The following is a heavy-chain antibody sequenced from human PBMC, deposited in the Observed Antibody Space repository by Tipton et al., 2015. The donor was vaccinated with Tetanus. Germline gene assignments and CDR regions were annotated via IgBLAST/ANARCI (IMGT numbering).Heavy chain of an antibody. CDR1: GFIFSSYG. D-gene: IGHD2-15*01. V-gene: IGHV3-33*01. Sequence: SLRLSCAASGFIFSSYGIHWVRQAPGKGLEWVAVSWYDGTDKYYADSVKGRFTISRDNSKNTLYLQMNSRRAEDTAVYYCAREADCSGGSCFSGDFDNWGQGTQVTLSS. CDR2: SWYDGTDK. CDR3: AREADCSGGSCFSGDFDN. J-gene: IGHJ4*02.